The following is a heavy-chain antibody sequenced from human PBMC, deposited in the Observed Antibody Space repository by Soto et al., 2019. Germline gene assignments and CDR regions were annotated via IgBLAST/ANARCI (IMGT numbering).Heavy chain of an antibody. CDR2: IYPGDSDI. J-gene: IGHJ4*02. CDR3: AGPPSCSGDTCSGSFDN. V-gene: IGHV5-51*01. Sequence: PGESLKISCKGSGYSFTSYWISWVRQMPGKGLEWMGIIYPGDSDIRYSPSFQGQVTISADRSISTAYLQWSSLKASDTAMYYCAGPPSCSGDTCSGSFDNWGEGPLLTAS. CDR1: GYSFTSYW. D-gene: IGHD2-15*01.